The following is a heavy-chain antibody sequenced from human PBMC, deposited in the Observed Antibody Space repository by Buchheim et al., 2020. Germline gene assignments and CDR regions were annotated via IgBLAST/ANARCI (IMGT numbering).Heavy chain of an antibody. CDR1: GGSISSGGYS. Sequence: QVQLQESGPGLVKPSQTLSLTCPVSGGSISSGGYSWSWIRPPPGKGLEWIGYIYHSGSTYYHPSLKSRVTISVDRSNNQFSLKLSSVTAADTAVYCCATWSGYLRVDSWGQGT. CDR3: ATWSGYLRVDS. J-gene: IGHJ4*02. V-gene: IGHV4-30-2*01. CDR2: IYHSGST. D-gene: IGHD3-3*01.